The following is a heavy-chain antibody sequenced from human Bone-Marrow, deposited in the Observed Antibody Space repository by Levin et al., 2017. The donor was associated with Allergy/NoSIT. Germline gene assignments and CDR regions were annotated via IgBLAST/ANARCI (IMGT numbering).Heavy chain of an antibody. CDR1: GYTFSKYI. CDR2: IDPSDSYT. Sequence: ASVKVSCKGSGYTFSKYIMSWVRQLPGKGLEWMGRIDPSDSYTNYSPPFEGHVTISADESISTAYLQWSSLKASDTAMYHCATSVHLNGFDVWGRGTMVTVS. J-gene: IGHJ3*01. V-gene: IGHV5-10-1*01. CDR3: ATSVHLNGFDV. D-gene: IGHD3-3*02.